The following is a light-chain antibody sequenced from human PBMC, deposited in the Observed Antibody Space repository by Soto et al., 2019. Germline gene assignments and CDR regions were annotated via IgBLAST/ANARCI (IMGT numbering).Light chain of an antibody. CDR1: QSVSSY. CDR3: QQRSNWPPS. CDR2: DAS. V-gene: IGKV3-11*01. Sequence: DIVMTQSPDSLAVSLGERATINCRASQSVSSYLAWYQQKPGQAPRLLIYDASNRATGIPARFSGSGSGTDFTLTISSLEPEDFAVYYCQQRSNWPPSFGQGTRLEI. J-gene: IGKJ5*01.